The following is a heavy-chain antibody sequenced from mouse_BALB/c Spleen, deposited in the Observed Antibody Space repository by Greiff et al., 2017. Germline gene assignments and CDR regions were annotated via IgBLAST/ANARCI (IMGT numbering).Heavy chain of an antibody. CDR1: GFAFSSYD. CDR3: ARHGGIYYGSLFAY. J-gene: IGHJ3*01. CDR2: ISSGGGST. D-gene: IGHD1-1*01. Sequence: EVQVVESGGGLVKPGGSLKLSCAASGFAFSSYDMSWVRQTPEKRLEWVAYISSGGGSTYYPDTVKGRFTISRDNAKNTLYLQMSSLKSEDTAMYYCARHGGIYYGSLFAYWGQGTLVTVSA. V-gene: IGHV5-12-1*01.